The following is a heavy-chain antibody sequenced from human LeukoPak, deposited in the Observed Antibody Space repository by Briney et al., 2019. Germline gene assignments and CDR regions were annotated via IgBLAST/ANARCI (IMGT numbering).Heavy chain of an antibody. CDR1: GGSISSSSYY. Sequence: SETLSLTCTVSGGSISSSSYYWGWIRQPPGKGLEWIGSIYYSGSTYYNPSLKSRVTISVDTSKNQFSLKLSSVTAADTAVYYCARLGYDIQGYCFDYWGQGTLVTVSS. D-gene: IGHD3-9*01. CDR3: ARLGYDIQGYCFDY. J-gene: IGHJ4*02. V-gene: IGHV4-39*01. CDR2: IYYSGST.